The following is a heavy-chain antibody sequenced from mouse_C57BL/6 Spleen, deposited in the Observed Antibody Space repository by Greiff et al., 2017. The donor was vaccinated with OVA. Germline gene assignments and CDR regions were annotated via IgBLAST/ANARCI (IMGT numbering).Heavy chain of an antibody. V-gene: IGHV1-64*01. CDR2: IHPNSGST. J-gene: IGHJ2*01. CDR3: ARGVTQYYFDD. Sequence: VQLQQPGAELVQPGASVKLSCKASGYTFTSYWMHWVKQRPGQGLEWIGMIHPNSGSTNYNEKFKSKATLTVDKSSSTAYMQLSSLTSEDSAVYYCARGVTQYYFDDWGKGTTLTVSS. D-gene: IGHD2-1*01. CDR1: GYTFTSYW.